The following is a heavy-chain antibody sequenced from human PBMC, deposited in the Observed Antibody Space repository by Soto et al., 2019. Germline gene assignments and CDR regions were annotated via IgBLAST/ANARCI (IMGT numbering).Heavy chain of an antibody. V-gene: IGHV4-30-4*01. D-gene: IGHD3-3*01. CDR1: GASISDGNYY. CDR3: ARGRFLDF. CDR2: VYYSGST. Sequence: QVQLQESGPGLVKPSQTLSLTCSVSGASISDGNYYWTWIRQSPARGLEWIGYVYYSGSTYYNPSLQSLVTISADTSNNYYSLKLNSVTVADTAVYFCARGRFLDFWGQGILVTVSS. J-gene: IGHJ4*02.